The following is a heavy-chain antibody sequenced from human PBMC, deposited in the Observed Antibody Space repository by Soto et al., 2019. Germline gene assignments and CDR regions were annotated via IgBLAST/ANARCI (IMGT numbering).Heavy chain of an antibody. Sequence: QVQLEEAGGGVAQPGSSLSLSCAASGFTFSGYGMHWVRQAPGKGLEWVTVIWVDGSKTRYAESVKGRFTFPRDNHEKTFVLQMNSLRVEDTAVYYSSREKDAWERGGFKYWGQGTLVIVFS. D-gene: IGHD1-26*01. CDR2: IWVDGSKT. V-gene: IGHV3-33*01. J-gene: IGHJ3*01. CDR1: GFTFSGYG. CDR3: SREKDAWERGGFKY.